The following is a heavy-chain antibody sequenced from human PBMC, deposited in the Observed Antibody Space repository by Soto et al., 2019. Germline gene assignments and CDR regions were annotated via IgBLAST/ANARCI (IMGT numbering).Heavy chain of an antibody. CDR3: ARTFKSYGNYYYYSGMDV. CDR1: GYTFTGYY. V-gene: IGHV1-2*02. D-gene: IGHD5-18*01. CDR2: INPNSGGT. J-gene: IGHJ6*02. Sequence: ASVKLSCKASGYTFTGYYMHWVRQAPGQGLEWMGWINPNSGGTNYAQKFQGRVTMTRDKSISTGYMELSRLRSDDTAVYYCARTFKSYGNYYYYSGMDVWGQGTTVTVSS.